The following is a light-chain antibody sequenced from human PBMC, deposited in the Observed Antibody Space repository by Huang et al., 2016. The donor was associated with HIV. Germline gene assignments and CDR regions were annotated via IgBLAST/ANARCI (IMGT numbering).Light chain of an antibody. Sequence: ETVMTQSPATLSVSPGERATLSCWASQSVTSSLAWFQQKPVQAPRLLIYRASIRATGIPARFSGSGSGTDFTLTISSLLSEDFAVYYCQQYKNWPWTFGQGTKVEIK. CDR1: QSVTSS. CDR3: QQYKNWPWT. J-gene: IGKJ1*01. CDR2: RAS. V-gene: IGKV3-15*01.